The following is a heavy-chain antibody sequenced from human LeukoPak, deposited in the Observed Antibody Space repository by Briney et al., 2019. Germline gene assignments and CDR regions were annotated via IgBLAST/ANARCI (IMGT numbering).Heavy chain of an antibody. D-gene: IGHD4-17*01. Sequence: GGSLRLSCAASGFTVSSKYMSWVRQAPGKGLEWVSSISSSSSYIYYADSVKGRFTISRDNAKNSLYLQMNSLRAEDTAVYYCARDHTVTTAGYWGQGTLVTVSS. J-gene: IGHJ4*02. CDR3: ARDHTVTTAGY. CDR1: GFTVSSKY. CDR2: ISSSSSYI. V-gene: IGHV3-21*01.